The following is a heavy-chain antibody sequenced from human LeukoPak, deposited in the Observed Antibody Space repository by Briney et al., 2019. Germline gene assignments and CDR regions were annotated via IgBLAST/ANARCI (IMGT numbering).Heavy chain of an antibody. V-gene: IGHV1-46*01. CDR1: GYTFTSYY. CDR2: INPSGGST. Sequence: GASVKVSCKASGYTFTSYYMHWVRQAPGQGLEWMGIINPSGGSTSYAQKFQGRVTMTRDTSTSTVYMELSSLRSEDTAVYYCARGNLSGKELNYYYGMDVWGQGTTVTVSS. J-gene: IGHJ6*02. D-gene: IGHD2-15*01. CDR3: ARGNLSGKELNYYYGMDV.